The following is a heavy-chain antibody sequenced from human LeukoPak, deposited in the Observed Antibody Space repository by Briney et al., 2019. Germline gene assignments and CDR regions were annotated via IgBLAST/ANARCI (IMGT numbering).Heavy chain of an antibody. CDR3: ARRGYSYGPGGYYYYMDV. J-gene: IGHJ6*03. V-gene: IGHV5-51*01. Sequence: ESXXXXXKGSXYSFTSYWIGWVRQMPGKGLEWMGIIYPGDSDTRYIPSFQGQVTISADKSISTDYMQWSRQRDSDTAMYYCARRGYSYGPGGYYYYMDVWGKGTTVTVSS. D-gene: IGHD5-18*01. CDR2: IYPGDSDT. CDR1: XYSFTSYW.